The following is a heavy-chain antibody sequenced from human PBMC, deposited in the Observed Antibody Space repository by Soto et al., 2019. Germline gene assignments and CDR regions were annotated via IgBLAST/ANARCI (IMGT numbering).Heavy chain of an antibody. Sequence: ASVKVSCKASGYTFTSYDINWVRQATGQGLEWMGWMNPNSGNTGYAQKFQGRVTMTRNTSISTAYMELSSLRSEDTAVYYCARAVYYDFWSGPYYYYGMDVWGQGTMVTVSS. V-gene: IGHV1-8*01. D-gene: IGHD3-3*01. CDR3: ARAVYYDFWSGPYYYYGMDV. CDR2: MNPNSGNT. J-gene: IGHJ6*02. CDR1: GYTFTSYD.